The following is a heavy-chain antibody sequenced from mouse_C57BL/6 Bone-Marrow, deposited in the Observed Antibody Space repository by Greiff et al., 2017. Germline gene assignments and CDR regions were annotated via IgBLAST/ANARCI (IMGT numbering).Heavy chain of an antibody. Sequence: VQVVESGAELVRPGTSVKMSCKASGYTFTNYWIGWAKQRPGHGLEWIGDIYPGGGYTNYNEKFKGKATLTADKSSSTAYMQFSSLTSEDSAIYYCATGGSPAWFAYWGQGTLVTVSA. V-gene: IGHV1-63*01. J-gene: IGHJ3*01. D-gene: IGHD1-1*02. CDR1: GYTFTNYW. CDR3: ATGGSPAWFAY. CDR2: IYPGGGYT.